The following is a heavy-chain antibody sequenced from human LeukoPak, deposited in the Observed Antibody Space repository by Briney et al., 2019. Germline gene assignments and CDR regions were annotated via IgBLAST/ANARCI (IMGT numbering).Heavy chain of an antibody. CDR2: IYYSGRT. CDR3: ARDQYYYDSSGYLSYYMDV. Sequence: PSETLSLTCTVSGGSISSGGYYWSWLRPHPGKGLEWIVSIYYSGRTYYNPSLKSRVTISVDTSKNQFSLKLSSVTAADTAVYCCARDQYYYDSSGYLSYYMDVWGKGTTVTVSS. D-gene: IGHD3-22*01. J-gene: IGHJ6*03. V-gene: IGHV4-31*03. CDR1: GGSISSGGYY.